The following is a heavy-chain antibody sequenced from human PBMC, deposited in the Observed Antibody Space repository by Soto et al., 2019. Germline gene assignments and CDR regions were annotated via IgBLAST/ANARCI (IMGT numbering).Heavy chain of an antibody. Sequence: PSETLSLTCAVYGGSFSGYYWSWIRQPPGKGLEWIGEINHSGSTNYNPSLKSRVTISVDTSKNQFSLKLSSVTAADTAVYYCARGRSGYSYGQKNYYYGMDVWGQGTTVTVSS. CDR3: ARGRSGYSYGQKNYYYGMDV. D-gene: IGHD5-18*01. J-gene: IGHJ6*02. CDR2: INHSGST. CDR1: GGSFSGYY. V-gene: IGHV4-34*01.